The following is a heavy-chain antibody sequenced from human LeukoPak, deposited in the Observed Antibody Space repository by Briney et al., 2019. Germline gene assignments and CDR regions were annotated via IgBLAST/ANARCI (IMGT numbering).Heavy chain of an antibody. CDR2: ISGSGGST. CDR1: GLTFSSYA. CDR3: AKDSIAVAGKYYFDY. Sequence: GGSLRLSCAASGLTFSSYAMSWVRQAPGKGLEWVSAISGSGGSTYYADSVKGRFTISRDNSKNTLYLQMNSLRAEDTAVYYCAKDSIAVAGKYYFDYWGQGTLVTVSS. D-gene: IGHD6-19*01. J-gene: IGHJ4*02. V-gene: IGHV3-23*01.